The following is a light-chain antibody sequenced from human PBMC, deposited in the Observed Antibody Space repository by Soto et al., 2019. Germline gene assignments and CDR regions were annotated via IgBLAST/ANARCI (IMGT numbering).Light chain of an antibody. CDR1: QSISRS. Sequence: DFQMTQSPSSLSASVGDRVTITCRATQSISRSLNWYQQKPGKAPKLLIYAASSLQSGVPSRFSGSGSGTDFTLTISSLQPEDFATYYCQQSYSTPPWTFGQGTKVDIK. V-gene: IGKV1-39*01. CDR3: QQSYSTPPWT. J-gene: IGKJ1*01. CDR2: AAS.